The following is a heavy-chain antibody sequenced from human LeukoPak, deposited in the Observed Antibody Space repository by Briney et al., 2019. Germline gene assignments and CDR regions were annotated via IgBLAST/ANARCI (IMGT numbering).Heavy chain of an antibody. CDR2: INHSGST. J-gene: IGHJ4*02. V-gene: IGHV4-34*01. CDR3: ARGRTSQDIVVVVAAMAYYFDY. Sequence: SETLSLTCAVYGGSFSGYYWSWIRQPPGKGLEWIGEINHSGSTNYNPSLKNRVTISVDTSKNQFSLKLSSVTAADTAVYYCARGRTSQDIVVVVAAMAYYFDYWGQGTLVTVSS. CDR1: GGSFSGYY. D-gene: IGHD2-15*01.